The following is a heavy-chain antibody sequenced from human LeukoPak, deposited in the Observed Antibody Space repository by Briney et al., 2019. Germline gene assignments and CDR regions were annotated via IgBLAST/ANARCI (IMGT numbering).Heavy chain of an antibody. CDR1: GYTFTGSY. V-gene: IGHV1-2*02. CDR2: INCNSGGT. J-gene: IGHJ4*02. CDR3: ARVPPDGGWYSGY. D-gene: IGHD6-19*01. Sequence: GASVKVSCKASGYTFTGSYMHWVRQAPGLGLEWMGWINCNSGGTKYAQKFQGRVTMTRDTSITTAYMGVSSLRSDDTAVYYCARVPPDGGWYSGYWGQGTLVTVSS.